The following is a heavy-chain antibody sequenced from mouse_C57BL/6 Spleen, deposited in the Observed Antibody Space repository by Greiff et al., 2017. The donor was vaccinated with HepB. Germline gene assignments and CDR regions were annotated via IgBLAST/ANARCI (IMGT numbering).Heavy chain of an antibody. V-gene: IGHV1-54*01. J-gene: IGHJ4*01. D-gene: IGHD2-10*01. CDR1: GYAFTNYL. CDR3: ARPTGPDDMDY. Sequence: VKLQESGAELVRPGTSVKVSCKASGYAFTNYLIEWVKQRPGQGLEWIGVINPGSGGTNYNEKFKGKATLTADKSSSTAYMQLSSLTSEDSAVYCGARPTGPDDMDYWGQGTSVTVSS. CDR2: INPGSGGT.